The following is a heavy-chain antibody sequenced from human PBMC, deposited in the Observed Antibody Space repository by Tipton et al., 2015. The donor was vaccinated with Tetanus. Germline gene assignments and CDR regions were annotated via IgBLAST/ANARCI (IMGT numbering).Heavy chain of an antibody. D-gene: IGHD3-22*01. J-gene: IGHJ4*02. CDR1: GGSISSYY. V-gene: IGHV4-59*01. CDR3: ARASYYYDSSGYYSMEEYYFDY. CDR2: IYYSGSI. Sequence: TLSLTCTVSGGSISSYYWSWIRQPPGKGLEWIGYIYYSGSINYNPSLKSRVTISVDTSKNQFSLRLSSVTAADTAVYYCARASYYYDSSGYYSMEEYYFDYWGQGTLVTVSS.